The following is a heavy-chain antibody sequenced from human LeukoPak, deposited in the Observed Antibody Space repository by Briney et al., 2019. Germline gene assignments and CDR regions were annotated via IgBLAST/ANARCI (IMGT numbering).Heavy chain of an antibody. CDR3: ARGSGNYALDY. CDR1: GYTFTGYY. J-gene: IGHJ4*02. Sequence: AAVKVSCRPSGYTFTGYYTVWVRQAPGQGLEWMGWININSGDTNNAQRFEGRVTMTRDTSISKAYMELSSLRSDDTAIYYCARGSGNYALDYWGQGTLVTVSS. CDR2: ININSGDT. V-gene: IGHV1-2*02. D-gene: IGHD4-11*01.